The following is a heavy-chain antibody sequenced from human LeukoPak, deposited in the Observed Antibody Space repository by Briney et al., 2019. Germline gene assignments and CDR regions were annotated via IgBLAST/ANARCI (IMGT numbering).Heavy chain of an antibody. J-gene: IGHJ4*02. Sequence: GSLRLSCAASGITFSRFWMSWVRQAPGKGLEWVANIKQDGSEKHYVDSAKGRFTISRDNAKNSLYLQMNSLRAEDTAVYYCARELQEKDDFWSGYYPEILDYWGQGTLVTVSS. CDR3: ARELQEKDDFWSGYYPEILDY. D-gene: IGHD3-3*01. CDR1: GITFSRFW. CDR2: IKQDGSEK. V-gene: IGHV3-7*03.